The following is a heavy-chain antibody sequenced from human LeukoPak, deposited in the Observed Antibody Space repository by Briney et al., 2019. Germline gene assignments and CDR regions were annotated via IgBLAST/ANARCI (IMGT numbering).Heavy chain of an antibody. V-gene: IGHV4-30-4*01. D-gene: IGHD4-17*01. Sequence: SQTLSLTCTVSGGSISSGDYYWSWIRQPPGKGLEWIGYIYHSGSTYFNPSLKSRVTISVDTSKNQFSLKLSSVTAADTAVYYCARGSYGDYAMACDYWGQGTLVTVSS. CDR1: GGSISSGDYY. CDR3: ARGSYGDYAMACDY. J-gene: IGHJ4*02. CDR2: IYHSGST.